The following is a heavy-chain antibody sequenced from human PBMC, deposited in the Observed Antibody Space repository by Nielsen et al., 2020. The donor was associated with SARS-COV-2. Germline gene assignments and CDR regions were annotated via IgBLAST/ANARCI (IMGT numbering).Heavy chain of an antibody. V-gene: IGHV1-18*01. CDR3: VRRGAAAVATNSPVEYDS. D-gene: IGHD6-13*01. CDR1: GYTFTSYG. CDR2: ISAYNGNT. J-gene: IGHJ4*02. Sequence: ASVKVSCKASGYTFTSYGISWVRQAPGQGLEWMGWISAYNGNTNYAQKLQGRVTMTADTSTSTVYMELRSLTSDDTAIYYCVRRGAAAVATNSPVEYDSWGQGTLVTVSS.